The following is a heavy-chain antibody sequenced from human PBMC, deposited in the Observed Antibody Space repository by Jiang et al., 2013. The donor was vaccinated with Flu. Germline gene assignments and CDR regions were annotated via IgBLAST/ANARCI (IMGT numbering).Heavy chain of an antibody. Sequence: GSGLVKPSETLSLTCTVSGGSISSYYWSWIRQPPGKGLEWIGYIYYSGSTNYNPSLKSRITISVDTSKNQFSLKLSSVTAADTAVYYCASLYGDYDIDAFDIWGQGTMVTGLF. V-gene: IGHV4-59*08. CDR2: IYYSGST. D-gene: IGHD4-17*01. J-gene: IGHJ3*02. CDR3: ASLYGDYDIDAFDI. CDR1: GGSISSYY.